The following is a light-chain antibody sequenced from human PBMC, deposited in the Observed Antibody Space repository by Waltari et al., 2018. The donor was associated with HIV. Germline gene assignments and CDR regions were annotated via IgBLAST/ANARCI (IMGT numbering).Light chain of an antibody. Sequence: SYDVTQPSSVSVSPGQTARLTCSGYALPDQFVSWYQQKPGPAPVLVIYQDTQRPSGIPERFSGSSSGTVATLTIRGVRTEDEADYHCQSADLSGTYWVFGGGTKLTVL. CDR2: QDT. V-gene: IGLV3-25*03. CDR1: ALPDQF. J-gene: IGLJ3*02. CDR3: QSADLSGTYWV.